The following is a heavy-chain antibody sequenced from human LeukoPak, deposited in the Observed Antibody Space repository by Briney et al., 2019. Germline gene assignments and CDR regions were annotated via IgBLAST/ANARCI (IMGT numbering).Heavy chain of an antibody. CDR2: ISSSSSYI. D-gene: IGHD3-22*01. V-gene: IGHV3-21*04. CDR3: ARALRYYHDSSGYYNLDY. CDR1: GFTFSSYS. Sequence: GGSLRLSCAASGFTFSSYSMNWVRQAPGKGLEWVSSISSSSSYIYYADSVKGRFTISRDNAKNSLYLQMNSLRAEDTAVYYCARALRYYHDSSGYYNLDYWGQGTLVTVSS. J-gene: IGHJ4*02.